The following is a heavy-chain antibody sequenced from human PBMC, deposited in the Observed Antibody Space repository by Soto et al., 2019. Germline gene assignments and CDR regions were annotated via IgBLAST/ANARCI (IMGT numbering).Heavy chain of an antibody. D-gene: IGHD2-2*01. V-gene: IGHV3-21*01. CDR2: ISSSSSYI. CDR1: GFTFSSYS. CDR3: ARQAVPAAMRDAFDS. J-gene: IGHJ3*02. Sequence: EVQLVESGGGLVKPGGSLRLSCAASGFTFSSYSMNWVRQAPGKGLEWVSSISSSSSYIYYADSVKGRFTISRDNAKNSLYLQMNSLRAEDTAVYYCARQAVPAAMRDAFDSWGQGTMVTVSS.